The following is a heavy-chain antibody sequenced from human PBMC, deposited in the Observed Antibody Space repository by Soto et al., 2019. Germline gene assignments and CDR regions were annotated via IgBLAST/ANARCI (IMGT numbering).Heavy chain of an antibody. CDR2: INGDGSTT. J-gene: IGHJ4*02. CDR1: GFAFSSYW. CDR3: ARVGQGRYYFDY. Sequence: EVHLVESGGGSVQPGGSLKLSCAGSGFAFSSYWIHWVRQVPGKGLVWVSRINGDGSTTSYADSVRGRFTISRDNAKDTLYLPMNSLGAEDTALYYCARVGQGRYYFDYWGQGTLVTVSS. V-gene: IGHV3-74*01.